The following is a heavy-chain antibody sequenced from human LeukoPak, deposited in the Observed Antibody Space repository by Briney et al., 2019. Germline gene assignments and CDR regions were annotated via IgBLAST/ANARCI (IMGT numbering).Heavy chain of an antibody. CDR2: IYYSGST. CDR1: GGSISSGDYY. J-gene: IGHJ6*03. CDR3: ARGREVIVLVPAAAYYYYMDV. D-gene: IGHD2-2*01. Sequence: TLSLTCTVSGGSISSGDYYWSWIRQPPGKGLEWIGYIYYSGSTYYNPSLKSRVTISVDTSKNQFTLKLSSVTAADTPVYYCARGREVIVLVPAAAYYYYMDVWGKGTTVTVSS. V-gene: IGHV4-30-4*08.